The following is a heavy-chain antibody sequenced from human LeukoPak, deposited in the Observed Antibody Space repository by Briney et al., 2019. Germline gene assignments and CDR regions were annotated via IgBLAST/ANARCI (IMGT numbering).Heavy chain of an antibody. J-gene: IGHJ5*02. D-gene: IGHD3-10*01. CDR3: AKEAHYYGSRKGIDP. Sequence: GGSLRLSCAASGFTFSTYVMSCVRQAPGKGLEWVSAISGSGDGTYYADSVKGRFTISRDNSKNTLYLQMNSLRAEDTAVYYCAKEAHYYGSRKGIDPWGQGTLVTVSS. CDR2: ISGSGDGT. V-gene: IGHV3-23*01. CDR1: GFTFSTYV.